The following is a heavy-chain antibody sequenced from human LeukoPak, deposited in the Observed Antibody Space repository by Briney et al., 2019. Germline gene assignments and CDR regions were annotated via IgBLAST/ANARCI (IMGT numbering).Heavy chain of an antibody. D-gene: IGHD3-16*02. V-gene: IGHV4-34*01. Sequence: SETLSLTCAVYGGSFSGYYWSWIRQPPGKGLEWIGEINHSGSTNYNPSLKSRATISVDTSKNQFSLKLSSVTAADTAVYYCARRRYDYVWGSYRYTTTFDPWGQGTLVTVSS. J-gene: IGHJ5*02. CDR2: INHSGST. CDR1: GGSFSGYY. CDR3: ARRRYDYVWGSYRYTTTFDP.